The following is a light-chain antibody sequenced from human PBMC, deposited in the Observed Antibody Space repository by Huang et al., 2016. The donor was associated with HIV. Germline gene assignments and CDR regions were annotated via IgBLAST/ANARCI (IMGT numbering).Light chain of an antibody. V-gene: IGKV1-NL1*01. J-gene: IGKJ2*01. CDR2: AAS. CDR1: RGISDS. Sequence: DIQVTQSPSSLSASVGDRVTVTCRTSRGISDSLVWYQQKPGRAPKLLVYAASRLESGVPSRFSGSGAGADFTLTINNLQPEDFATYYCQQYYGTPYTFGQGTKVVIK. CDR3: QQYYGTPYT.